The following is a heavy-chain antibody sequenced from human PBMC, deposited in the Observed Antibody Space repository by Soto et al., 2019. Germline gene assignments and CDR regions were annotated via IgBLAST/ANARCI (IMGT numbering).Heavy chain of an antibody. Sequence: GECLKISCKGSGYSFTSYWIGWVRQMPGKGLEWMGIIYPGDSDTRYSPSFQGQVTISADKSISTAYLQWSSLKASDTAMYYCARRLAAAGNYYYYGMDVWGQGTTVTVSS. D-gene: IGHD6-13*01. J-gene: IGHJ6*02. CDR2: IYPGDSDT. V-gene: IGHV5-51*01. CDR1: GYSFTSYW. CDR3: ARRLAAAGNYYYYGMDV.